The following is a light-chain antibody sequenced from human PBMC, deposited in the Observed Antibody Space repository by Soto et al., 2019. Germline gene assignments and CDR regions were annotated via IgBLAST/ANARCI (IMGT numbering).Light chain of an antibody. CDR1: KIGTKS. V-gene: IGLV3-21*02. J-gene: IGLJ2*01. CDR2: DDN. CDR3: QVWHRTTDFVV. Sequence: SYELTQAPSVSVAPGQTARFTCGGDKIGTKSVHWHQQKPGQAPVLVVYDDNDRPSGIPERFSGSKSGNTVTLTISRVEAGDEADYYCQVWHRTTDFVVFGGGTKLTVL.